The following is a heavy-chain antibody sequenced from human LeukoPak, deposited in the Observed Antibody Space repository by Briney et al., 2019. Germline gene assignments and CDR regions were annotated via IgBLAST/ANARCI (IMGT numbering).Heavy chain of an antibody. CDR1: GFTFINYG. CDR2: ISYDGSNK. CDR3: ARGEMVRASPFGP. J-gene: IGHJ5*02. D-gene: IGHD3-10*01. Sequence: GGSLRLSCAASGFTFINYGMPWVRQAPGKGLQCVAVISYDGSNKYYADSVKGRFTISRDNSKNTLYLQMNSLRADDTAVYYCARGEMVRASPFGPWGQGTLVTVSS. V-gene: IGHV3-30*03.